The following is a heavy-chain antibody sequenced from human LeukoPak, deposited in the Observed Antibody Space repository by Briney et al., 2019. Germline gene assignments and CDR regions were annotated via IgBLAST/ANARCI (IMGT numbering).Heavy chain of an antibody. Sequence: SVKVSCKVSGGDLNNYPIAWVRQAPGQGLEWMGGISPIFGTTNYAQRFHNRVSITADDSTNTAYMELSGLTSADTAVYYCARVAGEETAAALHPWGQASLVTVSS. CDR1: GGDLNNYP. D-gene: IGHD2-2*02. CDR3: ARVAGEETAAALHP. CDR2: ISPIFGTT. J-gene: IGHJ4*02. V-gene: IGHV1-69*01.